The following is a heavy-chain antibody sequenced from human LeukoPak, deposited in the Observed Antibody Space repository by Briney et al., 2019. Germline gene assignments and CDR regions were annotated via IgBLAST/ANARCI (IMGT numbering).Heavy chain of an antibody. J-gene: IGHJ6*04. Sequence: SETLSLPCTVYVQSLSGYYWRWIPQPPGRGVEGIGEINHNGSTNYNPPRKSQVTISVDTSKNQFSLKLSYVTAADTAVYYCARVGYCSSTSCPNPSVSGMDVWGKGTTVPVPS. D-gene: IGHD2-2*01. CDR1: VQSLSGYY. V-gene: IGHV4-34*01. CDR2: INHNGST. CDR3: ARVGYCSSTSCPNPSVSGMDV.